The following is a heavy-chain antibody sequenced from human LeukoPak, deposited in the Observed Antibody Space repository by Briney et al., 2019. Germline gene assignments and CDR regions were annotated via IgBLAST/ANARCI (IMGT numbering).Heavy chain of an antibody. CDR3: ARARLDDGMDV. J-gene: IGHJ6*02. V-gene: IGHV4-59*01. D-gene: IGHD1-1*01. CDR1: GGSISSYY. Sequence: PSETLSPTCTVSGGSISSYYWSWIRQPPGKGLEWIGYIYYSGSTNYSPSLKSRVTISVDTSKNQFSLKLSSVTAADTAVYYCARARLDDGMDVWGQGTTVTVSS. CDR2: IYYSGST.